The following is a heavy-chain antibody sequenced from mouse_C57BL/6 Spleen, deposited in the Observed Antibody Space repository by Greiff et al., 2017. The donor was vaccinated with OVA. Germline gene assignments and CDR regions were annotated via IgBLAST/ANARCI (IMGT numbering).Heavy chain of an antibody. J-gene: IGHJ3*01. CDR3: TRDRGTTVVDAFAY. CDR1: GFTFSSYA. CDR2: ISSGGDYI. Sequence: EVKVVESGEGLVKPGGSLKLSCAASGFTFSSYAMSWVRQTPEKRLEWVAYISSGGDYIYYADTVKGRFTISRDNARNTLYLQMSSLKSEDTAMYYCTRDRGTTVVDAFAYWGQGTLVTVSA. D-gene: IGHD1-1*01. V-gene: IGHV5-9-1*02.